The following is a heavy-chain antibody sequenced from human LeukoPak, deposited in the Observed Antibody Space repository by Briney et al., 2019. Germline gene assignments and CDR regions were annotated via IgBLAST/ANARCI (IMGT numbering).Heavy chain of an antibody. D-gene: IGHD6-13*01. V-gene: IGHV1-8*03. Sequence: ASVKVSCKASGYTFTSYDINWVRQATGQGLEWMGWMNPNSGNTGYAQKFQGRVTITRNTSISTAYMELSSLRSEDTAVYYCARDRELYSSSWYPLNYYYYYMDVWGKGTTVTVSS. CDR2: MNPNSGNT. CDR1: GYTFTSYD. J-gene: IGHJ6*03. CDR3: ARDRELYSSSWYPLNYYYYYMDV.